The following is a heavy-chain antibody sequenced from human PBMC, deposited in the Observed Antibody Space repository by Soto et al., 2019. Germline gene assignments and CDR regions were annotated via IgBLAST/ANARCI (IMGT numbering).Heavy chain of an antibody. Sequence: SQTLSLTCAISGDSVSSNAVGWNWIRQSPSRGLEWLGRTLYRSKWYYDYAVSVKSRITISPDTSKNQFSLQLTSVTPEDTAVYYCTREGDGSGFFSDFWGQGALVTVSS. J-gene: IGHJ4*02. CDR1: GDSVSSNAVG. CDR3: TREGDGSGFFSDF. CDR2: TLYRSKWYY. V-gene: IGHV6-1*01. D-gene: IGHD3-22*01.